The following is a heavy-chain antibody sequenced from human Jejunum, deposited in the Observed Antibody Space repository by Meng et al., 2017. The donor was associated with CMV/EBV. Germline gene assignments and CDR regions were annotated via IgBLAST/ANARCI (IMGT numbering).Heavy chain of an antibody. CDR1: GFTFSSSS. CDR3: ARGTGSGSWLIDS. CDR2: IPYDGNNE. J-gene: IGHJ4*02. V-gene: IGHV3-30*04. Sequence: ASGFTFSSSSMRWVRQAPGKGLEWVAVIPYDGNNEHYADSVRGRFSISRDNSKNTLYLQLNSLRVDDTGVYYCARGTGSGSWLIDSWGQGTLVTVSS. D-gene: IGHD6-13*01.